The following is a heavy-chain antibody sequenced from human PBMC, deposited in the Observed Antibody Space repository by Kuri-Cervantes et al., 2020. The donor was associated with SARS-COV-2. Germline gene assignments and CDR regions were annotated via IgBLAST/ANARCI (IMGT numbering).Heavy chain of an antibody. D-gene: IGHD3-3*01. J-gene: IGHJ5*02. Sequence: GGSLRLSCAASGFTFSSYSMNWVRQAPGKGLEWVSYISSSSSNIYYADSVKGRFTISRDNAKNSLYLQMNSLRAEDTAVYYCAREVTIFGAVSRGFDPWGQGTLVTVSS. V-gene: IGHV3-48*01. CDR2: ISSSSSNI. CDR3: AREVTIFGAVSRGFDP. CDR1: GFTFSSYS.